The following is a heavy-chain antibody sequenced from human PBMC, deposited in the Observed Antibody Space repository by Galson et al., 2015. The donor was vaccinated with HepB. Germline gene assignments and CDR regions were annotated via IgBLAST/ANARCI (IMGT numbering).Heavy chain of an antibody. D-gene: IGHD3-10*01. J-gene: IGHJ5*02. CDR2: IHHSGDT. CDR1: GDSIGSDY. CDR3: ARFLGATMSRGRIIANWYDP. Sequence: SETLSLTCTVSGDSIGSDYWSWVRQPPGKGLEWIGYIHHSGDTNYSPSLKSRVTISKDMSKNQFSLKLASVTAADTAVYYCARFLGATMSRGRIIANWYDPWGQGTLVTVSS. V-gene: IGHV4-59*01.